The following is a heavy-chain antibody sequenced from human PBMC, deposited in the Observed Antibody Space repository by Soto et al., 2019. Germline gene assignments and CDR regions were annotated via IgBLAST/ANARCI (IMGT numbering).Heavy chain of an antibody. J-gene: IGHJ4*02. Sequence: QVHLLESGGGVVQPGGSLRLSCAVSGFTFSVYSMHWVRQAPGKGLEWVALIIYDGSSTYYGDSVKGRFTISRDNSKNTLYLQMTGLRAEDTAVYYCARERGSGNYYSAYFDYWGQGTLVTVSS. V-gene: IGHV3-30-3*01. CDR2: IIYDGSST. CDR3: ARERGSGNYYSAYFDY. D-gene: IGHD3-10*01. CDR1: GFTFSVYS.